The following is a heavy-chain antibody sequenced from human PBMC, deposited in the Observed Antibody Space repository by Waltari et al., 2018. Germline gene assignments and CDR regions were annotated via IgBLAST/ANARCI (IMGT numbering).Heavy chain of an antibody. CDR1: GGTFSSYA. J-gene: IGHJ6*02. Sequence: QVQLVQSGAEVKKPGSSVKVSCKASGGTFSSYAISWVRRAPGQGLEWMGGIIPIFGTANDAQKFQGRVTITTDESTSTAYMELSSLRSEDTAVYYCARDGRGPGYYYGMDVWGQGTTVTVSS. D-gene: IGHD1-26*01. CDR2: IIPIFGTA. V-gene: IGHV1-69*05. CDR3: ARDGRGPGYYYGMDV.